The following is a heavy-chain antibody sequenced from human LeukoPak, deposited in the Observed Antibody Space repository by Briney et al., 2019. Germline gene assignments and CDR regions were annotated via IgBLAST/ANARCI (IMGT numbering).Heavy chain of an antibody. Sequence: SETLSLTCAVYGGSFSGYYWSWIRQPPGKGLEWIGEINHSGSTNYNPFLKSRVTISVDTSKNQFSLKLSSGTAADTAVYYCASSPLEWLPIPDYWGQGTLVTVSS. J-gene: IGHJ4*02. CDR3: ASSPLEWLPIPDY. D-gene: IGHD3-3*01. CDR1: GGSFSGYY. CDR2: INHSGST. V-gene: IGHV4-34*01.